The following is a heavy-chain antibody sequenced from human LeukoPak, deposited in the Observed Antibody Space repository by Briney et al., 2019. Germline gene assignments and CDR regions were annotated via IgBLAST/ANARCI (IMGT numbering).Heavy chain of an antibody. CDR2: IYTSGST. Sequence: SETLSLTCTVSGGSISSGSYYWSWIRRPAGKGLEWIGRIYTSGSTNYNPSLKSRVTISVDTSKNQFSLKLSSVTAADTAVYYCARDRNPNWGSSKAFDIWGQGTMVTVSS. V-gene: IGHV4-61*02. CDR1: GGSISSGSYY. D-gene: IGHD7-27*01. J-gene: IGHJ3*02. CDR3: ARDRNPNWGSSKAFDI.